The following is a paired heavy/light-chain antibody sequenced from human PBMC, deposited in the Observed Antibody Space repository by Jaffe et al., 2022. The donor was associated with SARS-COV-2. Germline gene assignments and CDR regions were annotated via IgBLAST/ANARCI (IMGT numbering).Light chain of an antibody. CDR2: KAS. V-gene: IGKV1-5*03. CDR1: QSISSW. CDR3: QQYDTYPYT. J-gene: IGKJ2*01. Sequence: DIQMTQSPSTLSASVGDKVTITCRASQSISSWLAWYQQKPGKAPKLLIYKASSLESGVPSRFSGSGSGTEFTLTISSLQPDDFATYYCQQYDTYPYTFGQGTKLEIK.
Heavy chain of an antibody. CDR1: GFTFDDYA. D-gene: IGHD3-10*01. Sequence: EVQLVESGGGLVQPGRSLRLSCAASGFTFDDYAMHWVRQAPGKGLEWVSGIRSNSGRIAYADSVKGRFSISRDNAKNSLYLQMNSLRTEDTALYYCAKDDGSGSYVFDYWGQGTLVTVSS. CDR3: AKDDGSGSYVFDY. V-gene: IGHV3-9*01. CDR2: IRSNSGRI. J-gene: IGHJ4*02.